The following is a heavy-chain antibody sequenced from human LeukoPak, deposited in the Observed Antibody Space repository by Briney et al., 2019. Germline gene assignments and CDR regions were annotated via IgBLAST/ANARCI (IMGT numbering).Heavy chain of an antibody. CDR2: IYTTGTT. CDR1: GGSINSYF. CDR3: ARHGYGASWYHLDY. D-gene: IGHD6-13*01. J-gene: IGHJ4*02. V-gene: IGHV4-4*07. Sequence: ASDTLSLTCTVSGGSINSYFWGWVRQPAGKGLEWIGRIYTTGTTHFHPSLRSRLTMSVDTSKNLFSLNLSSVTAADTAVYYCARHGYGASWYHLDYWGRGTLVTVSS.